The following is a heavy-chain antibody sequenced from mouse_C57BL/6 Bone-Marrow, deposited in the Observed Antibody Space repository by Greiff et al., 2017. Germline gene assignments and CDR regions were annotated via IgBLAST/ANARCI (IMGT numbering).Heavy chain of an antibody. D-gene: IGHD1-1*01. Sequence: QVQLQQPGAELVRPGSSVKLSCKASGYTFTSYWMDWVQQRPGQGLEWIGNIYPSDSETHYNQKFKDKATLTVDKSSSTAYMQLSSLTSEDSAVYYCARSGYYGSLFAYWGQGTLVTVSA. CDR2: IYPSDSET. V-gene: IGHV1-61*01. CDR1: GYTFTSYW. CDR3: ARSGYYGSLFAY. J-gene: IGHJ3*01.